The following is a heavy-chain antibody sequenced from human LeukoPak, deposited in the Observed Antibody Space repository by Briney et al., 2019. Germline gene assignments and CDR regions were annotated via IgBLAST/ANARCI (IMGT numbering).Heavy chain of an antibody. V-gene: IGHV3-7*03. CDR3: AKEVDCPSDCLFFHS. CDR1: GFIFSSYW. CDR2: IKQEGSEK. Sequence: GGSLRLSCAASGFIFSSYWMSWVRQAPGKGLEGVANIKQEGSEKYYVGSVKGRFTISRDNSRNSVFLQMNSLRPEDTALYHCAKEVDCPSDCLFFHSWGQGTLVTVSS. J-gene: IGHJ4*02. D-gene: IGHD2-21*02.